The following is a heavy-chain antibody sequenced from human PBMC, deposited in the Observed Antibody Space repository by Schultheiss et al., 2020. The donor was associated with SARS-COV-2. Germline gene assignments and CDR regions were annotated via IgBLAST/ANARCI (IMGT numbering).Heavy chain of an antibody. CDR2: IYHSGST. V-gene: IGHV4-4*02. D-gene: IGHD2-15*01. Sequence: GSLRLSCAVSGGSISSSNWWSWVRQPPGKGLEWIGEIYHSGSTNYNPSLKSRVTISVDTSKNQFSLKLSSVTAADTAVYYCAVTLRADRSGSAEYFQHWGQGTLVTVSS. CDR1: GGSISSSNW. CDR3: AVTLRADRSGSAEYFQH. J-gene: IGHJ1*01.